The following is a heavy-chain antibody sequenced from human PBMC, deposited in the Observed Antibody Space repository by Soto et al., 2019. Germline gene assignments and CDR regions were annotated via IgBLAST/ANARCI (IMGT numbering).Heavy chain of an antibody. D-gene: IGHD3-9*01. CDR1: GYTFTSYG. J-gene: IGHJ4*02. CDR3: ARDYDILTGYPTFDY. Sequence: SVKVSCKASGYTFTSYGISWVRQSPGQGLEWMGWISAYNGNTNYAQKLQGRVTMTTDTSTSTAYMELRSLRSDDTAVYYCARDYDILTGYPTFDYWGQGTLVTVSS. CDR2: ISAYNGNT. V-gene: IGHV1-18*01.